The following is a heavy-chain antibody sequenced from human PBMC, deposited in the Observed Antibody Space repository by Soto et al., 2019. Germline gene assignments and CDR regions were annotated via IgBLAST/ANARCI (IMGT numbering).Heavy chain of an antibody. CDR1: GYTLSELS. CDR2: FDPEDGET. Sequence: ASVKVSCKVSGYTLSELSMQWVRQAPGKGLEWMGGFDPEDGETIYAQKFQGRVTMTEDTSTDTAYMELSSLRSEDTAVYYCATARSRAAAGTGDFDYWGQGTLVTVSP. D-gene: IGHD6-13*01. J-gene: IGHJ4*02. CDR3: ATARSRAAAGTGDFDY. V-gene: IGHV1-24*01.